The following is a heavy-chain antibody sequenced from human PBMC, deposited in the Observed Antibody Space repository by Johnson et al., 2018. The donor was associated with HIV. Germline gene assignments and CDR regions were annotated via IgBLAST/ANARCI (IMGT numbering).Heavy chain of an antibody. J-gene: IGHJ3*02. CDR3: ARDRLSSSSYNDAFDI. CDR2: ISGSGGST. V-gene: IGHV3-23*04. CDR1: GFTFSSYA. Sequence: VQLVESGGGLVQPGGSLRLSCAASGFTFSSYAMSWVRQAPGKGLEWVSAISGSGGSTYYADSVKGRFTISRDNSKNTLYLQMNSLRSEDTAVYYCARDRLSSSSYNDAFDIWGQGTMVTVSS. D-gene: IGHD2-2*02.